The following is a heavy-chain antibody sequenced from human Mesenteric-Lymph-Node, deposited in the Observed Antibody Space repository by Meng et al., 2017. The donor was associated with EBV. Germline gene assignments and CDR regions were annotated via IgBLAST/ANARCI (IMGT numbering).Heavy chain of an antibody. D-gene: IGHD3-16*01. CDR2: IYWDDDK. Sequence: QITLKESVQTLXXXXXTXTLXCTFSGFSLSTSGVGVGWLRQPPGKALEWLALIYWDDDKRYSPSLKSRLTITKDTSKNQVVLTMTNMDPVDTATYYCAHIVRSFGFDYWGQGTLVTVSS. J-gene: IGHJ4*02. CDR3: AHIVRSFGFDY. CDR1: GFSLSTSGVG. V-gene: IGHV2-5*02.